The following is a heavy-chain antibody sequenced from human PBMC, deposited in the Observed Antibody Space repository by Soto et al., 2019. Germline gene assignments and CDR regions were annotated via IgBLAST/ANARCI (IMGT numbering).Heavy chain of an antibody. V-gene: IGHV4-30-2*01. CDR1: GGSINSDGYS. J-gene: IGHJ4*02. CDR3: ARGKRLGLLEAEC. D-gene: IGHD3-3*01. Sequence: NPSETLSLTCAVSGGSINSDGYSWSWIRQPPGKGLEWIGYIFHSGTTYYNTSLKSRVTISVDRSKNQFSLNVSSVTAADTAVYYCARGKRLGLLEAECWGRGTLVTVPQ. CDR2: IFHSGTT.